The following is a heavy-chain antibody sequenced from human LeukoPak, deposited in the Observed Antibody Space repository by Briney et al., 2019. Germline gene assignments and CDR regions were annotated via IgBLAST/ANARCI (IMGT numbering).Heavy chain of an antibody. CDR3: ARRVAVIDY. D-gene: IGHD6-19*01. V-gene: IGHV7-4-1*02. J-gene: IGHJ4*02. CDR1: GYTFTNYP. Sequence: GASVKASCKASGYTFTNYPMNWVRQAPGQGLEWMGWINTNTGNPTYAQGFTGRFVFSLDTSVSTAYLEISSLKAEDTAMYYCARRVAVIDYWGQGTLVTVSS. CDR2: INTNTGNP.